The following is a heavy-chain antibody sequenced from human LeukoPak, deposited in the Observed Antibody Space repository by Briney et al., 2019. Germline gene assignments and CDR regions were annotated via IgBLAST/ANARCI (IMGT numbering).Heavy chain of an antibody. CDR3: ARELYGSGSPIDY. V-gene: IGHV3-21*01. D-gene: IGHD3-10*01. CDR1: GFTFSSYS. CDR2: ISSSSYI. J-gene: IGHJ4*02. Sequence: GGSLRLSCAASGFTFSSYSMNWVRQAPGKGLEWVPSISSSSYIYYADSVKGRFTISRDNAKNSLYLQMNSLRAEDTAVYYCARELYGSGSPIDYWGQGTLVTVSS.